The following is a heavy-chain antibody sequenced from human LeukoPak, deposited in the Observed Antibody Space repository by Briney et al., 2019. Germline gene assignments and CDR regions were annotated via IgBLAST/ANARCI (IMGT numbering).Heavy chain of an antibody. J-gene: IGHJ4*02. CDR3: ARVPRVTTFDY. V-gene: IGHV4-39*01. D-gene: IGHD4-17*01. CDR1: GGSISSSSYY. CDR2: IYYSGST. Sequence: SETLSLTCTVSGGSISSSSYYWGWIRQSPGKGLEWIGSIYYSGSTYYNPSLKSRVTISVDTSKNQFSPKLSSVTAADTAVYYCARVPRVTTFDYWGQGTLVTVSS.